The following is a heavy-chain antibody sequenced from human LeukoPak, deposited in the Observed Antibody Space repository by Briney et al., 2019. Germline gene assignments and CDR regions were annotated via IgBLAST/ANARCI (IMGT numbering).Heavy chain of an antibody. CDR2: IYYSGST. CDR1: GGSISSSSYY. Sequence: SETLSLTCTVSGGSISSSSYYWGWIRQPPGKGLEWIGSIYYSGSTYYNPSLKSRVTISVDTSKNQFSLKLSSVTAADTAVYYCARAIFGVVPTGGWFGPWGQGTLVTVSS. CDR3: ARAIFGVVPTGGWFGP. J-gene: IGHJ5*02. D-gene: IGHD3-3*01. V-gene: IGHV4-39*07.